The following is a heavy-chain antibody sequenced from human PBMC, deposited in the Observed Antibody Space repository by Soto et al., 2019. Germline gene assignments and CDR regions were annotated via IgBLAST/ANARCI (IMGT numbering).Heavy chain of an antibody. CDR3: ARDPSRGSDWARYLDL. V-gene: IGHV3-48*01. Sequence: EVQLVESGGGLVQPGGSLRLSCAASGFSFSNYAMDWVRQAPGKGLEWGSYISGSSSNIRYADSVKGRFTSSRDNAKSSVYLQMNSLRADDTAVYYCARDPSRGSDWARYLDLWGRGTLVTVSS. J-gene: IGHJ2*01. CDR2: ISGSSSNI. D-gene: IGHD1-26*01. CDR1: GFSFSNYA.